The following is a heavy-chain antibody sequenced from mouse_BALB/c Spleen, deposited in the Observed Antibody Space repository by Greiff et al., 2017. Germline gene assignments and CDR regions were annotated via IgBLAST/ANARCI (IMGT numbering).Heavy chain of an antibody. V-gene: IGHV5-12-1*01. J-gene: IGHJ4*01. CDR3: ARRHGSSYYAMDY. CDR1: GFAFSSYD. D-gene: IGHD1-1*01. CDR2: ISSGGGST. Sequence: EVMLVESGGGLVKPGGSLKLSCAASGFAFSSYDMSWVRQTPEKRLEWVAYISSGGGSTYYPDTVKGRFTISRDNAKNTLYLQMSSLKSEDTAMYYCARRHGSSYYAMDYWGQGTSVTVSS.